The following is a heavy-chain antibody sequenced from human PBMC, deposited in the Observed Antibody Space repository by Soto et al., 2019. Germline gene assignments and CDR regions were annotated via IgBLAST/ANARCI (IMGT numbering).Heavy chain of an antibody. CDR2: IYYSGST. Sequence: SETLSLTCTVSGGSISSYYWSWIRQPPGKGLEWIGYIYYSGSTNYNPSLKSRVTISVDTSKNQFSLKLSSVTAADTAVYYCARRDYNYYYYGMDVWGQGTTVTVS. J-gene: IGHJ6*02. CDR3: ARRDYNYYYYGMDV. V-gene: IGHV4-59*08. CDR1: GGSISSYY. D-gene: IGHD4-4*01.